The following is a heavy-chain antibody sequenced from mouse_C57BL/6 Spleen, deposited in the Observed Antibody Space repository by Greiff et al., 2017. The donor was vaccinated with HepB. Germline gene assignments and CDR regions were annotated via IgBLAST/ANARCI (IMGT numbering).Heavy chain of an antibody. CDR1: GYSITSGYY. Sequence: EVKLQESGPGLVKPSQSLSLTCSVTGYSITSGYYWNWIRQFPGNKLEWMGYISYDGSNNYNPSLKNRISITRYTSKNQFFLKLNSVTTEDTATYYCARDSNYEAMDYWGQGTSVTVSS. CDR3: ARDSNYEAMDY. CDR2: ISYDGSN. V-gene: IGHV3-6*01. J-gene: IGHJ4*01. D-gene: IGHD2-5*01.